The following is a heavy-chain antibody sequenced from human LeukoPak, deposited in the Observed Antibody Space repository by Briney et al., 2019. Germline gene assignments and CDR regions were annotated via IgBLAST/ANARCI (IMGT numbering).Heavy chain of an antibody. V-gene: IGHV4-30-4*01. CDR3: ARRRGNTSGFQGYYFDY. CDR1: GGSIRSGDYY. D-gene: IGHD6-19*01. Sequence: PSETLSLTCTVSGGSIRSGDYYWSWIRQPPGKGLEWIGYIYYSGSTYYNPSLKSRLSISVDTSKNQFSLRLSSVTAADTAVYYCARRRGNTSGFQGYYFDYWGQGTLVTVSS. CDR2: IYYSGST. J-gene: IGHJ4*02.